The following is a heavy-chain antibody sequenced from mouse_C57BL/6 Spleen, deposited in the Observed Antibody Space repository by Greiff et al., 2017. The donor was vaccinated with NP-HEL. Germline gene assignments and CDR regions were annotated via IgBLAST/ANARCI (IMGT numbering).Heavy chain of an antibody. CDR3: TLITTVVDFDY. D-gene: IGHD1-1*01. CDR1: GFNIKDYY. CDR2: IDPEDGDT. V-gene: IGHV14-1*01. Sequence: EVQLQQSGAELVRPGASVKLSCTASGFNIKDYYMHWVKQRPEQGLEWIGRIDPEDGDTEYAPKFQGKATMTADTSSNTAYLQRSSLTSEDTAVYYCTLITTVVDFDYWGQGTTLTVSS. J-gene: IGHJ2*01.